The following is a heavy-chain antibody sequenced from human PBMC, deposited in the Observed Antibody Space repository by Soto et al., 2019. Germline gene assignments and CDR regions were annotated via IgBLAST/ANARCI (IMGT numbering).Heavy chain of an antibody. J-gene: IGHJ5*02. CDR1: GGTFSSYA. CDR2: INPSGGST. D-gene: IGHD6-19*01. V-gene: IGHV1-46*03. CDR3: ARDIIGAVGAFDP. Sequence: ASVKVSCKASGGTFSSYAISWVRQAPGQGLEWMGIINPSGGSTSYAQKFQGRVTMTRDTSTSTVYMELSSLRSEDTAVYYCARDIIGAVGAFDPWGQGTLVTVSS.